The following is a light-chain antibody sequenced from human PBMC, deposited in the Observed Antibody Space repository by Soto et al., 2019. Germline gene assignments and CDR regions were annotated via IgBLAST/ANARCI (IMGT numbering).Light chain of an antibody. CDR1: QDISNY. V-gene: IGKV1-9*01. Sequence: DIQLTQSPAFLSASVGDKVTITCRASQDISNYLAWYQQKPGEAHNLLVYSAATLQSGVPSRFRGGGSGTVFTPTISSLQPEDFETYCCEQVDSYPVTFGGGNKVQIK. CDR2: SAA. J-gene: IGKJ4*01. CDR3: EQVDSYPVT.